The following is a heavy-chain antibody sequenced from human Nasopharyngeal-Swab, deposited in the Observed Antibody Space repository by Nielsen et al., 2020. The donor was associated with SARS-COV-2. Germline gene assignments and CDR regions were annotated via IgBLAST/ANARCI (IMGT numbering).Heavy chain of an antibody. CDR3: ARGSGTYSDYFDY. Sequence: SQTLSLTCAISVDSASSNSAAWTWIRQSPSRGLEWLGRTKFRSKWLNDSAVSVKSRITINQATSRNQFSLQLNSLTPEDPAIYYCARGSGTYSDYFDYWGQGTLVSVSS. J-gene: IGHJ4*02. D-gene: IGHD1-26*01. V-gene: IGHV6-1*01. CDR1: VDSASSNSAA. CDR2: TKFRSKWLN.